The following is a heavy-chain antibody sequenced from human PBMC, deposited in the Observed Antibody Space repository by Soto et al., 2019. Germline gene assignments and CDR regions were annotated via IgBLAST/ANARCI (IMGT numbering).Heavy chain of an antibody. Sequence: ASVKVSCKASGYTFTGYYMHWVRQAPGQGLEWMGWINPNSGGTNYAQKFQGWVTMTSDTSIRTAYMELSRIRSADTAGYYSARASGFGELSPGYHYYYYMDVWGKGTTVTVSS. CDR1: GYTFTGYY. V-gene: IGHV1-2*04. J-gene: IGHJ6*03. CDR3: ARASGFGELSPGYHYYYYMDV. D-gene: IGHD3-10*01. CDR2: INPNSGGT.